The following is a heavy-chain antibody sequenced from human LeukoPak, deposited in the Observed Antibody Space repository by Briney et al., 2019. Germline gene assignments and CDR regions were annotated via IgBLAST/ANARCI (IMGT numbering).Heavy chain of an antibody. D-gene: IGHD2-15*01. Sequence: SETLSLTCTVSGGSISSYYWSWIRQPPGKGLEWIGYIYTSGSTNYNPSLKSRVTISVDTSKNQFSLRVTSVTAADTAVYYCALLLYHSGRPGPWGQGTPVTVSS. CDR3: ALLLYHSGRPGP. J-gene: IGHJ5*02. CDR1: GGSISSYY. V-gene: IGHV4-4*09. CDR2: IYTSGST.